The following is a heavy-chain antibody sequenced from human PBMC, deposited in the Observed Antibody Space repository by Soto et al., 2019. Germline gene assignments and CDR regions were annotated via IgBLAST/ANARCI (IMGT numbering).Heavy chain of an antibody. J-gene: IGHJ4*02. CDR2: ISSEGAST. V-gene: IGHV3-64D*06. CDR3: LKDRYVHY. CDR1: GFIFSSYA. Sequence: PGGSLRLSCSVSGFIFSSYAMHWVRQAPGKGLEYVASISSEGASTYYADSVKGRFIISRDNSKNTLYLQMSSLRAEDTAVYYCLKDRYVHYWGQGILVTVSS.